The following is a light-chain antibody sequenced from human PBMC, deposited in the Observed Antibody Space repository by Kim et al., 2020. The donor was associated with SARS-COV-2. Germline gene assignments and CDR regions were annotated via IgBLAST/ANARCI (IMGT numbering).Light chain of an antibody. Sequence: VALGKTVRITCQGDSLRSYYATWYQQKPGQAPILVIYGKNNRPSGIPDRFSGSSSGNTASLTITGTQAGDEADYYCNSRDNNDNVVFGGGTQLTVL. V-gene: IGLV3-19*01. CDR3: NSRDNNDNVV. CDR1: SLRSYY. CDR2: GKN. J-gene: IGLJ2*01.